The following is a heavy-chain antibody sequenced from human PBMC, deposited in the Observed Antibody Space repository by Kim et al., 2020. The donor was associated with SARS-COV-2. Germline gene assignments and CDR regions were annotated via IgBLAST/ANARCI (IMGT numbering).Heavy chain of an antibody. D-gene: IGHD5-12*01. V-gene: IGHV2-70*01. J-gene: IGHJ5*02. CDR3: ARIRGYRGWFDP. Sequence: YYSTSLKTRLTISKDTSKNQVVLTMTNMDPVDTATYYCARIRGYRGWFDPWGQGTLVTVSS.